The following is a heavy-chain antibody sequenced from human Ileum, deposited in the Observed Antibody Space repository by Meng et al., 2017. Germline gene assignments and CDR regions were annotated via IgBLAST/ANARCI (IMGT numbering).Heavy chain of an antibody. CDR1: GGSISSTSSSYC. V-gene: IGHV4-39*07. CDR3: ARQPTGFPNWFDP. CDR2: IYYTGTT. Sequence: SETLSLTCIVSGGSISSTSSSYCWGWIRQPPGKGLEWIGSIYYTGTTYYNPSLESRVTISMDASKHQFSPKLTSVTAADTAVFCYARQPTGFPNWFDPWGQGTLVTVSS. D-gene: IGHD3-9*01. J-gene: IGHJ5*02.